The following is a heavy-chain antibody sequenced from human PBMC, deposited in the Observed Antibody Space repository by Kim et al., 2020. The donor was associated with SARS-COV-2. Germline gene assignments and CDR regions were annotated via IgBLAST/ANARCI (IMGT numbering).Heavy chain of an antibody. CDR3: ATDGPGDYSDYAGAS. V-gene: IGHV3-7*01. CDR2: IKQDASEQ. Sequence: GGSLRLSCAASGFNFNSHWMSWVRQAPGKGLEWVANIKQDASEQHYVDSVKGRFTISRHNAKNSLYLQMNSLRVEDTAVYYCATDGPGDYSDYAGASWGQGTLVTVSS. CDR1: GFNFNSHW. J-gene: IGHJ5*02. D-gene: IGHD4-17*01.